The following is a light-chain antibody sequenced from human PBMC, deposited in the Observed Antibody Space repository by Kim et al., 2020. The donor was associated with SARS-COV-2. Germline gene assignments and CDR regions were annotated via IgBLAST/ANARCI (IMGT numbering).Light chain of an antibody. J-gene: IGKJ1*01. V-gene: IGKV3-15*01. CDR2: GVS. CDR3: QQYNNRPTWT. Sequence: PGERTDSSSRASQIVGSNVAWYQIRPGQATRLRIYGVSTRATGIPARLSGSGSGTEFTLTISRLASEEFAVYYCQQYNNRPTWTLGEGGKVE. CDR1: QIVGSN.